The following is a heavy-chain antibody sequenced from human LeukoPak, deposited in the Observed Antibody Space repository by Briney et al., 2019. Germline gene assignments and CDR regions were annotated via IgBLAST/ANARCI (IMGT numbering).Heavy chain of an antibody. Sequence: TLSLTCAISGDSFSSNSAAWNWIRQSPSRGLEWLGRTYYRSKWYNDYAVSVKSLITINPDTSKNQFSLQLNSVTPEDTAVYYCARDLSPHSSVPYYFDYWGQGTLVTVSS. CDR1: GDSFSSNSAA. CDR3: ARDLSPHSSVPYYFDY. CDR2: TYYRSKWYN. V-gene: IGHV6-1*01. J-gene: IGHJ4*02. D-gene: IGHD6-19*01.